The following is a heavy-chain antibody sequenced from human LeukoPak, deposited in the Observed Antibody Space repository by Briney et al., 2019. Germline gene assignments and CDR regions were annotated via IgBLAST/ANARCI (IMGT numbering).Heavy chain of an antibody. CDR2: IRSKANSYAT. Sequence: GGSLRLSCAASGFTFSGSAMHWVRQASGKGLEWVGRIRSKANSYATAYAASVKGRFTISRDDSKNTAYLQMNSLKTEDTAVYYCTREAAVRGVTDGYWSQGTLVTVSS. CDR1: GFTFSGSA. CDR3: TREAAVRGVTDGY. V-gene: IGHV3-73*01. J-gene: IGHJ4*02. D-gene: IGHD3-10*01.